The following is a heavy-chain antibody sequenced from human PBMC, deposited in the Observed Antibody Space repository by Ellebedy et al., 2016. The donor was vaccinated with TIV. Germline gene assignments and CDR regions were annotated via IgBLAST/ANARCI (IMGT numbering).Heavy chain of an antibody. CDR2: ISSSSSYI. D-gene: IGHD1-1*01. CDR3: ARGGRTGGYYYGIDV. CDR1: GFTFSSYG. Sequence: PGGSLRLSCAASGFTFSSYGMNWVRQAPGKGLEWVSSISSSSSYIYYADSVKGRFTISRDNAKNSLYLQVNSLRAEDTAVYYCARGGRTGGYYYGIDVWGQGTTVTVSS. V-gene: IGHV3-21*01. J-gene: IGHJ6*02.